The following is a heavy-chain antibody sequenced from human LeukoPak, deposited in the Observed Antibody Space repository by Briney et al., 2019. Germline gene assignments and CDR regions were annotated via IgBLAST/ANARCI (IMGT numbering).Heavy chain of an antibody. J-gene: IGHJ5*02. D-gene: IGHD1-26*01. CDR2: ISYDGSNK. CDR3: AKDPFTSGANWFDP. Sequence: PGRSLRLSCAASGFTFSSYAMHWVRQAPGKGLEWVAVISYDGSNKYYADSVKGRFTISRDNSKNTLYLQMNSLRAEDTAVYYCAKDPFTSGANWFDPWGQGTLVTVSS. V-gene: IGHV3-30*04. CDR1: GFTFSSYA.